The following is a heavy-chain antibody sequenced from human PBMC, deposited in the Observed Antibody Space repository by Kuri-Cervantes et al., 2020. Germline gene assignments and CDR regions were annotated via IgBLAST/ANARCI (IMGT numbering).Heavy chain of an antibody. Sequence: SETLSLTCAVYGGSFSGYYWSWIRQPPGKGLEWIGYIYHSGSTYYNPSLKSRVTISVDRSKNQFSLKLSSVTAADTAVYYCARGQDYWGQGTLVTVSS. CDR3: ARGQDY. J-gene: IGHJ4*02. CDR1: GGSFSGYY. CDR2: IYHSGST. V-gene: IGHV4-34*01.